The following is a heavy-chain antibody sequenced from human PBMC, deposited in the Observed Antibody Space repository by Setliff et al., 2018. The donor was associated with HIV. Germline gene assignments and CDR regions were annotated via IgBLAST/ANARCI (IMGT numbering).Heavy chain of an antibody. CDR3: ARDRTAGYNYDYGY. Sequence: SVKVSCKASGGTFNTYTINWVRPAPGHGLEWMGGITPLFGTSNYAQKFQGRVTITVDTSTSIVDMEISSLRSDDTAVYYCARDRTAGYNYDYGYWGQGTLVTVSS. CDR2: ITPLFGTS. CDR1: GGTFNTYT. J-gene: IGHJ4*02. D-gene: IGHD3-16*01. V-gene: IGHV1-69*06.